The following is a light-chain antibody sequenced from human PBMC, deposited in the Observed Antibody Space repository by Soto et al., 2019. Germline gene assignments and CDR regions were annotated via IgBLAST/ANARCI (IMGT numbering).Light chain of an antibody. CDR2: AAS. CDR3: QQSYSTPPT. J-gene: IGKJ2*01. Sequence: DIQMTQSPSSLSASVGDRVTITCRASQRISTYLHWYQQKPGQAPKLLIFAASNLQSGVPSRFSGGGSGTDFTLTITSLQPEDFATYFCQQSYSTPPTFGQGTKLEIK. V-gene: IGKV1-39*01. CDR1: QRISTY.